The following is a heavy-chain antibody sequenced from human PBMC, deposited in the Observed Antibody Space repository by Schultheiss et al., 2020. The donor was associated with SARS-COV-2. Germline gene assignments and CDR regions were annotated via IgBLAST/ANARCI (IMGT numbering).Heavy chain of an antibody. CDR1: GGSFSGYY. Sequence: SETLSLTCAVYGGSFSGYYWSWIRQPPGKGLEWIGEINHSGSTNYNPSLKSRVTMSVDTSKNQFSLKLSSVTAADTAVYYCARGMGQWLSNFDYWGQGTLVTVSS. CDR3: ARGMGQWLSNFDY. V-gene: IGHV4-34*01. J-gene: IGHJ4*02. CDR2: INHSGST. D-gene: IGHD6-19*01.